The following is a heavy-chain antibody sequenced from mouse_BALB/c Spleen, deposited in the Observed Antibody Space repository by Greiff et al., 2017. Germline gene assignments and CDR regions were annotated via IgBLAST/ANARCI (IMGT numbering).Heavy chain of an antibody. J-gene: IGHJ4*01. V-gene: IGHV5-6*01. CDR3: ARLGDPGYAMDY. CDR2: ISSGGSYT. Sequence: EVQRVESGGDLVKPGGSLKLSCAASGFTFSSYGMSWVRQTPDKRLEWVATISSGGSYTYYPDSVKGRFTISRDNAKNTLYLQMSSLKSEDTAMYYCARLGDPGYAMDYWGQGTSVTVSS. D-gene: IGHD2-13*01. CDR1: GFTFSSYG.